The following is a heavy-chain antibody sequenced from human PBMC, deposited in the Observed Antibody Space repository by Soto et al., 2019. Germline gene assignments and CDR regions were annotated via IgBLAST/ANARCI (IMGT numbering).Heavy chain of an antibody. CDR3: GRYDTILGTNEVDN. V-gene: IGHV1-18*04. CDR2: ISVHSGYT. J-gene: IGHJ4*02. D-gene: IGHD3-3*01. Sequence: QVHLEQSRGEVKRPGASVRVSCKASGYNFTNYAITWVRQAPGQGLQWMGWISVHSGYTYYTQRLRGRLTMPKDTSTTTAYMELRSLTADDTAVYYCGRYDTILGTNEVDNWGQGTPVTVS. CDR1: GYNFTNYA.